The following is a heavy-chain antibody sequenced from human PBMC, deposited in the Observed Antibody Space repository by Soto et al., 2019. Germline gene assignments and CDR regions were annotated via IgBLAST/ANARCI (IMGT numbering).Heavy chain of an antibody. CDR1: GFTFSSYA. J-gene: IGHJ4*02. D-gene: IGHD5-18*01. Sequence: QVQLVESGGGVVQPGRSLRLSCAASGFTFSSYAMHWVRQAPGKGLEWVAVISYDGSNKYYADSVKGRFTISRDNSKNTLYLQMNSLRAEDTAVYYCARDPNLIQLWSHQFDYWGQGNLVTVSS. V-gene: IGHV3-30-3*01. CDR2: ISYDGSNK. CDR3: ARDPNLIQLWSHQFDY.